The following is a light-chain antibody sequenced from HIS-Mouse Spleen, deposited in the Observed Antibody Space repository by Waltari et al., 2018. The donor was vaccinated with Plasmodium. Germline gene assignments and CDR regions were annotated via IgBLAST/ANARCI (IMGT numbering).Light chain of an antibody. V-gene: IGKV3-15*01. CDR3: QQYNNWPPYT. CDR2: GAS. CDR1: QSVSSN. J-gene: IGKJ2*01. Sequence: EIVMTQSPATLSVSPGERATLSCRASQSVSSNLAWYQQKPGQAPRLLIYGASTRATGIPARFSVSASGTEFTLTISSMQSEDFAVYYCQQYNNWPPYTFGQGTKLEIK.